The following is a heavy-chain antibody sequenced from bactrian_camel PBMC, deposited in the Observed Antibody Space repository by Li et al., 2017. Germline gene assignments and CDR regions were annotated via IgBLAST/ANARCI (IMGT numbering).Heavy chain of an antibody. D-gene: IGHD8*01. CDR2: LYTGGGST. V-gene: IGHV3S1*01. J-gene: IGHJ4*01. CDR1: QAAYSSSFC. Sequence: QLVESGGGAVQPGGSLKLSCSFPQAAYSSSFCMGWFRQAPGKEHEGVAALYTGGGSTYYSTSTVGRFTISRDNAENMLYLQMNSLKPEDTAVYYCGSPALGWSWMCGGQGTQVTVS. CDR3: GSPALGWSWMC.